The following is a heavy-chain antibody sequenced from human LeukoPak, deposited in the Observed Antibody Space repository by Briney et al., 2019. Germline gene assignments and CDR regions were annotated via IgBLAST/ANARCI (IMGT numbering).Heavy chain of an antibody. J-gene: IGHJ4*02. D-gene: IGHD3-10*01. CDR2: ISYDGSNE. Sequence: GGSLRLSCAASGFTFSSYVMHWVRQAPGKGLEWVAIISYDGSNEYYADSVKGRFTISRDNSKNTLYLQMNSLRAADTAVYYCARDLTGLWFGELSVFDYWGQGTLVTVSS. V-gene: IGHV3-30*04. CDR1: GFTFSSYV. CDR3: ARDLTGLWFGELSVFDY.